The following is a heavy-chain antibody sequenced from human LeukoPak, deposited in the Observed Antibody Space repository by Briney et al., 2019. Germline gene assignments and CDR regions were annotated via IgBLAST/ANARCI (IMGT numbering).Heavy chain of an antibody. CDR2: IYPGDSDT. Sequence: GESLKISCKGSGYSFTSYWIGWVRQMPGKGLEWMGIIYPGDSDTRYSPSFQGQVTISADKSISTAYLQWSSLKASDTAMYYCARHHCSSTSCYLGYYYGMDVWGQGTTVTVSS. D-gene: IGHD2-2*01. J-gene: IGHJ6*02. CDR1: GYSFTSYW. CDR3: ARHHCSSTSCYLGYYYGMDV. V-gene: IGHV5-51*01.